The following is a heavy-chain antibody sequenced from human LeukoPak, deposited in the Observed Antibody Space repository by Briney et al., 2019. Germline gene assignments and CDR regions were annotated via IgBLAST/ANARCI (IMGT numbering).Heavy chain of an antibody. V-gene: IGHV1-69*05. CDR3: GLTMVRGVIFPVDY. CDR1: GGTFSSYA. CDR2: IIPIFGTA. D-gene: IGHD3-10*01. Sequence: GASVKASCKASGGTFSSYAISWVRQAPGQGLEWMGGIIPIFGTANYAQKFQGRVTITTDESTSTAYMELSSLRSEDTAVYYCGLTMVRGVIFPVDYWGQGTLVTVSS. J-gene: IGHJ4*02.